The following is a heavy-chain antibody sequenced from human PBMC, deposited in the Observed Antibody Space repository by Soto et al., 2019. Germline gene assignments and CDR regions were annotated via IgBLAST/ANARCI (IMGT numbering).Heavy chain of an antibody. D-gene: IGHD1-1*01. Sequence: QVHLVESGGGVVQPGRSLRLSCAASGFSFSTYGMQWVRQAPGKGLEWVAFISNDGSNKYYADSVKGRFTISRDNSKNTLYLQMNSLRAEDTAVYYCAKGFWNDWAFDYWRQGTLVTFSS. CDR3: AKGFWNDWAFDY. V-gene: IGHV3-30*18. CDR1: GFSFSTYG. J-gene: IGHJ4*02. CDR2: ISNDGSNK.